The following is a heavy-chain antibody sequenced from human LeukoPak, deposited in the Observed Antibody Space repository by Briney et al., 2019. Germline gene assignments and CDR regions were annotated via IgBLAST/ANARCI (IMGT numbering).Heavy chain of an antibody. J-gene: IGHJ4*02. V-gene: IGHV3-23*01. CDR3: AKDMIRYFDPLDY. CDR2: ISGSGGST. CDR1: EFTFSSYA. D-gene: IGHD3-9*01. Sequence: GGSLRLSCAASEFTFSSYAMSWVRQAPGEGLEWVSAISGSGGSTYYADSVKGRFTISRDNSKNTLYLQMNSLRAEDTAVYYCAKDMIRYFDPLDYWGQGTLVTVSS.